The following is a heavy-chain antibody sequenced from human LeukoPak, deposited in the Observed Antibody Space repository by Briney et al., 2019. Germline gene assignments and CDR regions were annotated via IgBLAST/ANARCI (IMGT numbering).Heavy chain of an antibody. D-gene: IGHD6-13*01. CDR2: ISWNSGSI. CDR3: AKDSGSSWYPRGYYYGMDV. J-gene: IGHJ6*02. CDR1: GFTFDDYA. V-gene: IGHV3-9*01. Sequence: PGGSLRLSCAASGFTFDDYAMHWVRQAPGKGLEWVSGISWNSGSIGYADSVKGRFTISRDNAKNSLYLQMNSLRAEDTALYYCAKDSGSSWYPRGYYYGMDVWGQGTTVTVSS.